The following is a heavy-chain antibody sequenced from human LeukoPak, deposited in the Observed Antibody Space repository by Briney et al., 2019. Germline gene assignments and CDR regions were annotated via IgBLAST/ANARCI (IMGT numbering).Heavy chain of an antibody. CDR1: GGSISSYY. CDR3: ARHALSDTAITD. J-gene: IGHJ4*02. D-gene: IGHD5-18*01. Sequence: SETLSLTCTVSGGSISSYYWSWIRQPPGKGLEWIGYIYYSGSTNYNPSLKSRVTISVDTSKNQFSLKLSSVTAADTAVYYCARHALSDTAITDLGQGTLVTVSS. CDR2: IYYSGST. V-gene: IGHV4-59*08.